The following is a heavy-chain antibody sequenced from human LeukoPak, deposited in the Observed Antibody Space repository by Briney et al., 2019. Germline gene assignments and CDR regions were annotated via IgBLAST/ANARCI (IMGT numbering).Heavy chain of an antibody. J-gene: IGHJ4*02. D-gene: IGHD6-19*01. Sequence: GGSLRLSCAAPGFTFSSYAMSWVRQAPGKGLEWVSAISGSGGSTYYADSVKGRFTISRDNSKNTLYLQMNSLRAEDTAVYYCAKVVRYSSGWFDYWGQGTLVTVSS. CDR1: GFTFSSYA. CDR3: AKVVRYSSGWFDY. CDR2: ISGSGGST. V-gene: IGHV3-23*01.